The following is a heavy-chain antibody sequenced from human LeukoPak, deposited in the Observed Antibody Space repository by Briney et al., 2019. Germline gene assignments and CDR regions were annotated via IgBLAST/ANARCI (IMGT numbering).Heavy chain of an antibody. D-gene: IGHD4-17*01. CDR1: GFTVSGNY. CDR2: ISGDGSST. Sequence: GGSLRLSCAASGFTVSGNYMNWVRQAPGEGLVWVSRISGDGSSTVYADSVKGRFTISRDNAKNTMYLQMSSLRAEDTAVYYCARATNHYGDYGDCWGLGTLVTVSS. V-gene: IGHV3-74*01. CDR3: ARATNHYGDYGDC. J-gene: IGHJ4*02.